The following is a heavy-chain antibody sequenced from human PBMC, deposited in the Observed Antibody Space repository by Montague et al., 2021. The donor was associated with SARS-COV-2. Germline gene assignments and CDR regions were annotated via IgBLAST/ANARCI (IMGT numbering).Heavy chain of an antibody. CDR1: GGSISSYY. J-gene: IGHJ4*02. V-gene: IGHV4-59*01. CDR2: IYYSGST. D-gene: IGHD6-6*01. Sequence: SETLSLTCTVSGGSISSYYWSWIRQPPGKGLERIGYIYYSGSTNYNPSLKSRVTISVDTSKNQFSLKLSSVTAADTAVYYCAGGREYSSSAGFDYWGQGTLVTVSS. CDR3: AGGREYSSSAGFDY.